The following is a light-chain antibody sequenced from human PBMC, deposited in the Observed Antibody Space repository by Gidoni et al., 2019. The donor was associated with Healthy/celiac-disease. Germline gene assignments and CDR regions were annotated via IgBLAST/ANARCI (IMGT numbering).Light chain of an antibody. CDR2: KAS. CDR3: QQYNSYSQGT. J-gene: IGKJ1*01. V-gene: IGKV1-5*03. CDR1: QSISSW. Sequence: DIQMTQSPSTLSASVGDRVTITSRASQSISSWLAWYQQKPGKAPKLLIYKASSLESGVPSRFSGSGSGTEFTLTISSLQPDDFATYYCQQYNSYSQGTFGQGTKVEIK.